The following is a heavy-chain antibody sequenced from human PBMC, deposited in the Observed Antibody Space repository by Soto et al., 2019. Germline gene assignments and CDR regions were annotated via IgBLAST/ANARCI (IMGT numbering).Heavy chain of an antibody. CDR3: ARDGHRGPSDAFDV. CDR2: ISTTGTSP. V-gene: IGHV3-48*03. D-gene: IGHD3-10*01. J-gene: IGHJ3*01. CDR1: GFSSSNYE. Sequence: EVQLVESGGGLVQPGGSLRLSCTASGFSSSNYEMNWIRQAPGKGLEWVSHISTTGTSPYYADSVRGRFTVSRDTANNSIYLQMNSLRAEDTALYYCARDGHRGPSDAFDVWGQGTMVTVS.